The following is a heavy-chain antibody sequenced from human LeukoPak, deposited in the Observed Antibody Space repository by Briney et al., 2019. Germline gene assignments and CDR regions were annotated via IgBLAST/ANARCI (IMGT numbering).Heavy chain of an antibody. Sequence: PSETLSLTCTVSGGSISGYYWSWIRQTPGKGLEWMGYIYYSGSTNYNPSLKSRVTISVDTFKNQLSLKLSSVTAADTAVYYCVRVGWGLLRGHDAPDIWGQGTMVTVSS. CDR1: GGSISGYY. V-gene: IGHV4-59*12. CDR2: IYYSGST. J-gene: IGHJ3*02. D-gene: IGHD2-21*02. CDR3: VRVGWGLLRGHDAPDI.